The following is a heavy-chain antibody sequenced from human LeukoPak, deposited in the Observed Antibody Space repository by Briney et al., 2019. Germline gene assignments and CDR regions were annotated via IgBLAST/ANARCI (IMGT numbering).Heavy chain of an antibody. J-gene: IGHJ5*02. V-gene: IGHV3-20*04. Sequence: PGGSLRLSCAASGFTFDDFDMSWVRQSPGKGLEWVSGTDSNGATTSYRESVKGRFTISRDNAKNSLYLQMNSLRAEDTAVYYCARYASSSGSRWLEPRGQGTLVTVSS. CDR1: GFTFDDFD. CDR3: ARYASSSGSRWLEP. D-gene: IGHD3-22*01. CDR2: TDSNGATT.